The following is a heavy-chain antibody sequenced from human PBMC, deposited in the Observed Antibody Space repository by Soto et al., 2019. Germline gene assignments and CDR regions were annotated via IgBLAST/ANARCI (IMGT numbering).Heavy chain of an antibody. D-gene: IGHD3-10*01. CDR2: IYYSGST. J-gene: IGHJ5*02. Sequence: QVQLQESGPGLVKPSETLSLTCTVSGGSISSYYWSWIRQPPGKGLEWIGYIYYSGSTNYNPSLKIRVTTSVDTSKNQFSLKLSSVTAADTAVYYCARELFGRSVWFDPWGQGTLVTVSS. CDR1: GGSISSYY. CDR3: ARELFGRSVWFDP. V-gene: IGHV4-59*01.